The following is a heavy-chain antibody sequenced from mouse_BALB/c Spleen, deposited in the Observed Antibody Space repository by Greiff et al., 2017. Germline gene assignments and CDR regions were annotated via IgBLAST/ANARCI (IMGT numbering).Heavy chain of an antibody. CDR2: ISYSGST. D-gene: IGHD3-3*01. V-gene: IGHV3-2*02. J-gene: IGHJ1*01. Sequence: EVKLMESGPGLVKPSQSLSLTCTVTGYSITSDYAWNWIRQFPGNKLEWMGYISYSGSTSYNPSLKSRISITRDTSKNQFFLQLNSVTTEDTATYYCARKGYFDVWGAGTTVTVSS. CDR3: ARKGYFDV. CDR1: GYSITSDYA.